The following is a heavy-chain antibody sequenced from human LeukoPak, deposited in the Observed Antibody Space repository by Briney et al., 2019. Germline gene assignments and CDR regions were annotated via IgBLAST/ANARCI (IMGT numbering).Heavy chain of an antibody. CDR1: GYTFTSYD. CDR2: MNPSSGNT. Sequence: ASVKVSCKASGYTFTSYDINWVRQATGQGLEWMGWMNPSSGNTGYAQKFQGRVTMTRNTSISTAYMELSSLRSEDTAVYYCARADSSSWSILDYWGQGTLVTVSS. CDR3: ARADSSSWSILDY. J-gene: IGHJ4*02. D-gene: IGHD6-13*01. V-gene: IGHV1-8*01.